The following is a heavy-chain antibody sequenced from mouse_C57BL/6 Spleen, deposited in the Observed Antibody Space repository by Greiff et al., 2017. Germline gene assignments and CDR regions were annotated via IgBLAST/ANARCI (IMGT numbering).Heavy chain of an antibody. V-gene: IGHV5-6*01. CDR3: ANYYGSSWFAY. CDR1: GFTFSSYG. CDR2: ISSGGSYT. Sequence: EVMLVESGGDLVKPGGSLKLSCAASGFTFSSYGMSWVRQTPDKRLEWVATISSGGSYTYYPYSVKGRFTISRDNAKNTLYLQMSSLKSEDTAMYYCANYYGSSWFAYWGQGTLVTVSA. J-gene: IGHJ3*01. D-gene: IGHD1-1*01.